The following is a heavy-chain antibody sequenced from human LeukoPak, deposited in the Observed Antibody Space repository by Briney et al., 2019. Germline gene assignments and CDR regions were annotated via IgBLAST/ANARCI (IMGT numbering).Heavy chain of an antibody. CDR2: MYLSGET. J-gene: IGHJ4*02. CDR3: AREFATSGPGPD. V-gene: IGHV4-4*07. CDR1: GGSISSYY. D-gene: IGHD3-10*01. Sequence: SETLSLTCTVSGGSISSYYWSWIRQPAGKGLEWIGRMYLSGETNYNPSLRSRVTMSLDTSKNHFSLRLTSVTAADTAVYYCAREFATSGPGPDWGQGTLVTVSS.